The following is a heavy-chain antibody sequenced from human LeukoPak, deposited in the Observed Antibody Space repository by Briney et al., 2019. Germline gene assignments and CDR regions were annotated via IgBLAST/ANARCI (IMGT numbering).Heavy chain of an antibody. J-gene: IGHJ4*02. V-gene: IGHV1-18*01. CDR2: ISAYNGNT. Sequence: ASVKVSCKASGYTFTNYAISWVRQAPGQGLEWMGWISAYNGNTNYAQNVQGRVTMTTDTSTSTAYMELRSLRSEDTAVYYCARGHGGSGSYHFDYWGQGTLVTVSS. CDR1: GYTFTNYA. D-gene: IGHD1-26*01. CDR3: ARGHGGSGSYHFDY.